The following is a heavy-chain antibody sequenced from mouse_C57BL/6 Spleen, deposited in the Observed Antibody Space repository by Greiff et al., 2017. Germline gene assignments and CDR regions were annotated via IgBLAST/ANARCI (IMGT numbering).Heavy chain of an antibody. CDR1: GYTFTSYW. J-gene: IGHJ2*01. D-gene: IGHD1-1*01. V-gene: IGHV1-55*01. CDR2: IYPGCGSP. CDR3: ARGFLLLRFFFDY. Sequence: QVQLQQPGAELVKPGASVKMSCKASGYTFTSYWITWVKQRPGQGLEWIGDIYPGCGSPNYNETFKSKATLTVDPSSSTAYMQLSSLTSEDSAVYYCARGFLLLRFFFDYWGKGTTLTVSS.